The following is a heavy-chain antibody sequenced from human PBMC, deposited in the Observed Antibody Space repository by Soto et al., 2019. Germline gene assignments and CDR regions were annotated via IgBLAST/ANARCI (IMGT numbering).Heavy chain of an antibody. CDR2: ISSSGSTI. V-gene: IGHV3-48*03. J-gene: IGHJ6*02. D-gene: IGHD2-2*01. CDR1: GFTFSSYE. Sequence: EVQLVESGGGLVQPGGSLRLSCAASGFTFSSYEMNWVRQAPGKGLEWVSYISSSGSTIYYADSVKSRFTISRDNAKNSLYLQMNSLRAEDTAVYYCARRRVPAHYYYGMDVWGQGTTVTVSS. CDR3: ARRRVPAHYYYGMDV.